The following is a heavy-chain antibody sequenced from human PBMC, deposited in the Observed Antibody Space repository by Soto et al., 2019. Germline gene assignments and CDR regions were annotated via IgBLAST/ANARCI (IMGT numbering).Heavy chain of an antibody. D-gene: IGHD3-3*01. CDR3: ARGSFYADFWSGYSRDDAFDI. J-gene: IGHJ3*02. V-gene: IGHV3-30*04. Sequence: PGGSLRLSCAASGFTFSGYAMHWVRQAPGKGLEWVASILFDGRNKYYADSVKGRFTISRDNSKSTLYLQVNSLRAEDTAVYYCARGSFYADFWSGYSRDDAFDIWGQGTMVTVSS. CDR1: GFTFSGYA. CDR2: ILFDGRNK.